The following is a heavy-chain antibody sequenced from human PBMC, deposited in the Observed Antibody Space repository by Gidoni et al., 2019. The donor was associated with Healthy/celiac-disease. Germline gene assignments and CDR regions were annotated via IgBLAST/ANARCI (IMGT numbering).Heavy chain of an antibody. Sequence: VQLVQSGAEVKNPGASVTVSCKASGYTFTSYYMHWVRQATGQGLEWMGIINPSEGSTSYAQKFQGRVTMTRDTSTSTVYMELSSLRSEDTAVYYCPVEGEDHQLPNCDYWGQGTLVTGSS. V-gene: IGHV1-46*01. CDR3: PVEGEDHQLPNCDY. J-gene: IGHJ4*02. CDR1: GYTFTSYY. CDR2: INPSEGST. D-gene: IGHD2-2*01.